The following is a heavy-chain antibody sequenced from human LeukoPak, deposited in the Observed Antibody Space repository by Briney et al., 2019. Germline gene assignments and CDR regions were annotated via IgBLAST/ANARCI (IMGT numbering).Heavy chain of an antibody. J-gene: IGHJ6*02. Sequence: GGSLRLSCAASGFTVSSNYMSWVRQAPGKGLEWVSVIYSGGSTYYADSVKGRFTISRDNSKNTLYLQMNSLRAEDTAVYYCARDSTSSYPGGCRSWGQGTTVTVSS. V-gene: IGHV3-66*01. D-gene: IGHD2-2*01. CDR2: IYSGGST. CDR1: GFTVSSNY. CDR3: ARDSTSSYPGGCRS.